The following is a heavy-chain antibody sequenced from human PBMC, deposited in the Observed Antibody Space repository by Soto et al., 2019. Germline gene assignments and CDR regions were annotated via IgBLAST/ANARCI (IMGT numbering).Heavy chain of an antibody. CDR1: GGSISGYY. V-gene: IGHV4-34*01. D-gene: IGHD2-21*02. Sequence: SETLSLTCQVSGGSISGYYWSWIRQPPGKGLEWIGEINHSGSTNYNPSLKSRVTISVDTSKNQFSLKLSSVTAADTAVYYCARGPIVVVTAMGYFQQWGQGTLVTVSS. CDR2: INHSGST. CDR3: ARGPIVVVTAMGYFQQ. J-gene: IGHJ1*01.